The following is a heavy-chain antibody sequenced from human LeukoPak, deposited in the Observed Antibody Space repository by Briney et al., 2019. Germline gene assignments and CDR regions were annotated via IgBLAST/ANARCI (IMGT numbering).Heavy chain of an antibody. Sequence: PGGSLRLSCAASGFTFSSYGMHWVRQAPGKGLEWVAVIWYDGSNKYYADSVKGRFTISRDNSKNTVYLQMNSLRAEDTAVYYCAREMISGASNWFDPWGQGTLVTVSS. CDR1: GFTFSSYG. V-gene: IGHV3-33*01. CDR3: AREMISGASNWFDP. D-gene: IGHD3-10*01. CDR2: IWYDGSNK. J-gene: IGHJ5*02.